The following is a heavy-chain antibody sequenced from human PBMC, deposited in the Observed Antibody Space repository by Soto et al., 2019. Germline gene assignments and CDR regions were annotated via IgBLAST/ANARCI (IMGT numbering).Heavy chain of an antibody. CDR3: AKATATGGGAFDI. D-gene: IGHD2-8*02. CDR1: GFICSSYD. CDR2: ILVDGRT. V-gene: IGHV3-23*01. J-gene: IGHJ3*02. Sequence: PGGSLRLSCAASGFICSSYDMSWVRQAPGKGLEWVSTILVDGRTFYSDSVKGRFTISRDGSTNTVFLQMNSLTAGDTAVYYCAKATATGGGAFDICGQGTMVTV.